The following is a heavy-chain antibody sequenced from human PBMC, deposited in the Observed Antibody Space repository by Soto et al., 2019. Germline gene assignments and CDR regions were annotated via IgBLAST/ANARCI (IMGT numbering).Heavy chain of an antibody. Sequence: GGSLRLSCAASGFTFSSYSMNWVRQAPGKGLEWVSSISSSSSYIYYADSVKGRFTISRDNAKNSLYLQMNSLRAEDTAEYYCARDLGYGDNNWFDPRGQGTLVTVSS. CDR3: ARDLGYGDNNWFDP. D-gene: IGHD4-17*01. V-gene: IGHV3-21*01. J-gene: IGHJ5*02. CDR2: ISSSSSYI. CDR1: GFTFSSYS.